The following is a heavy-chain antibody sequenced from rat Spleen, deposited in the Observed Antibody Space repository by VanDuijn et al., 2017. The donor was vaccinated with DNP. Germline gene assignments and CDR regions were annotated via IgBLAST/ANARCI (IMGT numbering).Heavy chain of an antibody. V-gene: IGHV5-20*01. CDR1: GFTFSDYG. CDR3: ARGSTSIYWYFDF. CDR2: INYDGGRT. Sequence: EVQLVESGGGLVQPGRSLKLSCAASGFTFSDYGMAWVCQVPSKGLEWVATINYDGGRTYYRDSLKGRFTISRDNAKSSLYLQMNSLKSEDTATYYCARGSTSIYWYFDFWGPGTMVTVSS. J-gene: IGHJ1*01. D-gene: IGHD2-5*01.